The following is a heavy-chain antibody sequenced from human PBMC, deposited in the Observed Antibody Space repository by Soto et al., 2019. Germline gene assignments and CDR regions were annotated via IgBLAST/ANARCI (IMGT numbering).Heavy chain of an antibody. D-gene: IGHD3-22*01. CDR1: GYSFTSYW. CDR2: IYPGDSDT. J-gene: IGHJ4*02. CDR3: ARPSYYYDSSGKKRYYFDY. V-gene: IGHV5-51*01. Sequence: PGESLKISCKGSGYSFTSYWIGWVRQMPGKGLEWMGIIYPGDSDTRYSPSFQGQVTISADKSVSTAYLQWSSLKASDTAMYYCARPSYYYDSSGKKRYYFDYWGQGTLVTVSS.